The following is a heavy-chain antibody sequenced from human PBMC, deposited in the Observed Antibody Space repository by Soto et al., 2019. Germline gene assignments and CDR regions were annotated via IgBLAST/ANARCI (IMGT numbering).Heavy chain of an antibody. CDR1: GYTFTSYD. D-gene: IGHD6-13*01. CDR2: MNPNSGNT. V-gene: IGHV1-8*01. Sequence: ASVKVSCKASGYTFTSYDINWVRQATGQGLEWMGWMNPNSGNTGYAQKFQGRVTMTRNTSKSTAYMELSSLRSEDTAVYYCARGPLYGGVIAAAGTEYYYYGMDVWGQGTKVTVYS. CDR3: ARGPLYGGVIAAAGTEYYYYGMDV. J-gene: IGHJ6*02.